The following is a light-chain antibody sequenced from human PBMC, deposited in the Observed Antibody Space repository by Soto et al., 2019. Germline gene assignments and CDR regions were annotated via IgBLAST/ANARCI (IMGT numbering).Light chain of an antibody. J-gene: IGKJ5*01. V-gene: IGKV1-39*01. Sequence: DIQMTQSPSSLSASVGDRVTITCRASQSISNYLNWYQQKPGKAPKLLIFAASSLQSGVPSRFSGSGSGTDFTLTVSSLQPEDFATYYCQQTYTSRITFGLGTRLEIK. CDR3: QQTYTSRIT. CDR1: QSISNY. CDR2: AAS.